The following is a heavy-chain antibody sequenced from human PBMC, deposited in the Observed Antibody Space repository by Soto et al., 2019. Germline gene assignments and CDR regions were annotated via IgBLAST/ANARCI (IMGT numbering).Heavy chain of an antibody. D-gene: IGHD2-21*01. CDR1: GGSISSGGYY. CDR3: ARGVIH. J-gene: IGHJ4*02. Sequence: QVQLQESGPGLVKPSQTLSLTCTVSGGSISSGGYYWSWIRQHPGKGLEWIGDSDYRGRTYYNPSLKSRVTTSVATSKTHFSLKLSSVTAAATAVYYCARGVIHWGQGTLVTVSS. CDR2: SDYRGRT. V-gene: IGHV4-31*03.